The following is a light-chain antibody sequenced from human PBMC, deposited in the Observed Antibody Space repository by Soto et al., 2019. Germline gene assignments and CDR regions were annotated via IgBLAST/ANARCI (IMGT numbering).Light chain of an antibody. CDR1: SSKIGSNY. Sequence: QPVLTQPPSASGTPGQRVTISCSGSSSKIGSNYVYWYQQLPGTAPKLLIYRNNQRPSGVPDRFSGSKSGTSASLAISGLRSEDEADYYCSSYAASSNVFGTRTKLTVL. J-gene: IGLJ1*01. CDR2: RNN. V-gene: IGLV1-47*01. CDR3: SSYAASSNV.